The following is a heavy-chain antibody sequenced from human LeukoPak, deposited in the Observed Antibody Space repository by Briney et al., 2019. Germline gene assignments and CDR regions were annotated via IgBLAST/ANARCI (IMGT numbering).Heavy chain of an antibody. CDR2: IRSKAYGGTT. Sequence: PGGSLRLSCTASGFTFGDYAMSWFRQAPGKGLEWVGFIRSKAYGGTTEYAASVKGRFTISRDDSKSIAYLQMNSLKTEDTAVYYCTRDQVGATIYYYYYMDVWGKGTTVTVSS. J-gene: IGHJ6*03. CDR1: GFTFGDYA. V-gene: IGHV3-49*03. D-gene: IGHD1-26*01. CDR3: TRDQVGATIYYYYYMDV.